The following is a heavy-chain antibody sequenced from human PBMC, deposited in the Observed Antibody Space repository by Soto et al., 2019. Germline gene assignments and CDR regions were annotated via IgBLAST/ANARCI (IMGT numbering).Heavy chain of an antibody. Sequence: GGSLRLSCAASGFTFSSYGMHWVRQAPGKGLEWVAVIWDDGSNKYYAESVKGRFTISRDNSKNTLYLQMNSLRAEDTAVYYCARDLEPYGDYPNGGFDYWGQGTLVTVSS. CDR3: ARDLEPYGDYPNGGFDY. CDR1: GFTFSSYG. CDR2: IWDDGSNK. V-gene: IGHV3-33*01. J-gene: IGHJ4*02. D-gene: IGHD4-17*01.